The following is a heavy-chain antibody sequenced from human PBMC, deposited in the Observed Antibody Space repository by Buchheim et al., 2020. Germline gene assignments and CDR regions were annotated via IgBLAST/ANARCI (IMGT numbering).Heavy chain of an antibody. CDR1: GGTFSSAV. Sequence: QLVQSGAEVKRPGSSVKVSCRASGGTFSSAVIGWVRHAPGHGLEWMGGIIPVFGTLNYAQKFQGRPSIAADRSTSTVYMELSSLTSDDTAVYFCAGGDDLWGRGTL. CDR2: IIPVFGTL. J-gene: IGHJ2*01. D-gene: IGHD3-16*01. V-gene: IGHV1-69*06. CDR3: AGGDDL.